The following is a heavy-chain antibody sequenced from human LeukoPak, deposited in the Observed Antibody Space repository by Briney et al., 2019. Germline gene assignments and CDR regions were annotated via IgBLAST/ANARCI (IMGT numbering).Heavy chain of an antibody. J-gene: IGHJ4*02. CDR2: IWYDGSNK. CDR1: GFTFSSYA. D-gene: IGHD6-13*01. CDR3: ARPGSSSWYFPGLEDYFDY. Sequence: GGSLRLSCAASGFTFSSYAMSWVRQAPGKGLEWVAVIWYDGSNKYYADSVKGRFTISRDNSKNTLYLQMNSLRAEDTAVYYCARPGSSSWYFPGLEDYFDYWGQGTLVTVSS. V-gene: IGHV3-33*08.